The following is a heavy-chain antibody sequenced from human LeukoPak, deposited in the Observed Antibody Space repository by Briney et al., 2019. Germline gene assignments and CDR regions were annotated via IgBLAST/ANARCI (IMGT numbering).Heavy chain of an antibody. CDR1: GYTFTGYY. Sequence: AASVKVSCKASGYTFTGYYMHWVRQAPGQGLEWMGWINPNSGGTNYAQKFQGRVTMTRDTSISTAYMELSRLRSDDTAVYYCARVPIAAAGTLFDYWGQGTLVPVSS. D-gene: IGHD6-13*01. J-gene: IGHJ4*02. CDR3: ARVPIAAAGTLFDY. V-gene: IGHV1-2*02. CDR2: INPNSGGT.